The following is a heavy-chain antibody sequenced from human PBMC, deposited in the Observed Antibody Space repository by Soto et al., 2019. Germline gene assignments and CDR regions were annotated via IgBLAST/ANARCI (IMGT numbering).Heavy chain of an antibody. CDR1: GGSISSAAYY. CDR3: AREYTYGSNFFDC. J-gene: IGHJ4*02. D-gene: IGHD5-18*01. V-gene: IGHV4-31*03. CDR2: ISHSGST. Sequence: SETLSLTCTVSGGSISSAAYYWSWIRQHPGKGLEWIGYISHSGSTYYTPSLKSRVIISADTSKNQFSMNLTSITAADTAVYYCAREYTYGSNFFDCWGQGALVTVSS.